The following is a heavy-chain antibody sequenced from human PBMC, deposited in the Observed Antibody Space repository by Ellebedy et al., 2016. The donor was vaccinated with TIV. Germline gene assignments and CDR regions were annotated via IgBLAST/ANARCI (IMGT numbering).Heavy chain of an antibody. CDR3: ARVRQSLHGYGMDV. J-gene: IGHJ6*02. CDR2: ISSSSSTI. CDR1: GFTFSSYG. V-gene: IGHV3-48*01. D-gene: IGHD6-19*01. Sequence: GESLKISCAASGFTFSSYGMHWVRQAPGKGLEWVSYISSSSSTIYSADSVKGRFTISRDNAKNSLYLQMNSLRAEDTAVYYCARVRQSLHGYGMDVWGQGTTVTVSS.